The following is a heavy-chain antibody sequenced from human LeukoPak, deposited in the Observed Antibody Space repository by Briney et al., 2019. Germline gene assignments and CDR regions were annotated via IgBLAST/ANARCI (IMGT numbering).Heavy chain of an antibody. J-gene: IGHJ4*02. D-gene: IGHD4-17*01. CDR2: IIPIFGTA. V-gene: IGHV1-69*05. CDR3: ARDAPGRNYGDYRELDY. CDR1: GGTFSSYA. Sequence: SVKVSCKASGGTFSSYAISWVRQAPGQGLEWMGGIIPIFGTANYAQKFQGRVTMTTDTSTSTAYMELRSLGSDDTAVYYCARDAPGRNYGDYRELDYWGQGTLVTVSS.